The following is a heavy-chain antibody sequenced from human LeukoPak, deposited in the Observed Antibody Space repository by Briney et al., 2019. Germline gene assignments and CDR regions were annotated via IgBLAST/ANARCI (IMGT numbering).Heavy chain of an antibody. Sequence: GGSLRLSCAASGFTFSSYGMSWVRQAPGKGLEWVSAISGSGGSTYYADSVKGRFTISRGNSKNTLYLQMNSLRAEDTAVYYCAKTKYCGGDCYSWYFDYWGQETLVTVSS. J-gene: IGHJ4*02. CDR1: GFTFSSYG. CDR2: ISGSGGST. D-gene: IGHD2-21*02. V-gene: IGHV3-23*01. CDR3: AKTKYCGGDCYSWYFDY.